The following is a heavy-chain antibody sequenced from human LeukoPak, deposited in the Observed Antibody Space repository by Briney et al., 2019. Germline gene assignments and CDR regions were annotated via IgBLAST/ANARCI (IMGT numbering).Heavy chain of an antibody. CDR2: IIPIFGTA. CDR1: GGTFSSYA. D-gene: IGHD3-10*01. V-gene: IGHV1-69*05. J-gene: IGHJ1*01. CDR3: ARDLGEWPNFPFQH. Sequence: SVKVSCKASGGTFSSYAISWVRQAPGQGLEWMGRIIPIFGTANCAQKFQGRVTITTDESTSTAYMELSSLRSEDTAVYYCARDLGEWPNFPFQHWGQGTLVTVSS.